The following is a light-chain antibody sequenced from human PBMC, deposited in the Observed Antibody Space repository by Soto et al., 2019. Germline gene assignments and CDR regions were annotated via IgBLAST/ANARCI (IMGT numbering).Light chain of an antibody. CDR1: SGHNNYI. CDR2: LEGSGSY. CDR3: ETWDSNTWV. Sequence: QPVLTQSSSASAYLGSSVKLTCTLSSGHNNYIIAWHQQQPGKAPRYLMRLEGSGSYNKGSGVPDRFSGSSSGADRYLTISNLQSEDEADYYCETWDSNTWVFGGGTKLTVL. J-gene: IGLJ3*02. V-gene: IGLV4-60*03.